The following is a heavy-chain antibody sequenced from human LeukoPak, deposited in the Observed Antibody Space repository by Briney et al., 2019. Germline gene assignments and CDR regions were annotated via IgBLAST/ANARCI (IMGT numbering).Heavy chain of an antibody. V-gene: IGHV3-23*01. J-gene: IGHJ2*01. CDR1: GFTFSRYA. Sequence: GGSLRLSCAASGFTFSRYAMTWVRQAPGKGLQWVSPISGNGDTTYYADSVKGRFTISRDNSENTLYLQMNSLRAEDTAVYYCARGPHDRGYWYFDLWGRGTLVIVSS. CDR3: ARGPHDRGYWYFDL. CDR2: ISGNGDTT.